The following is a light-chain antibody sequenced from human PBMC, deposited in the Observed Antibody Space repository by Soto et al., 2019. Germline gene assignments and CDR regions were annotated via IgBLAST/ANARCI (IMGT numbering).Light chain of an antibody. CDR2: ANE. J-gene: IGLJ2*01. V-gene: IGLV1-47*01. CDR1: SSNIVTHF. Sequence: QSVLTQPTSASGTPGQRGTISCSGSSSNIVTHFVYWYQQLPETAPKLLIYANEQRPSGVPDRFSGSKSGTSASLAISGLRSEDEADYYCAIWDDSLRVFGGGTKLTVL. CDR3: AIWDDSLRV.